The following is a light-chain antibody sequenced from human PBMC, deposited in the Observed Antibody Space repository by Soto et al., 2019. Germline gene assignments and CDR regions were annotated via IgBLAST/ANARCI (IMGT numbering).Light chain of an antibody. Sequence: EIVLTQSPGTLSLSPGERATLSCRASQSVSSSYLAWYQQKPGQAPRLLIYGASSRATGIPDRFSGSGSGTGFTFNNSRLEPEDFAVYYCQQYGSSPVTFGQGTRLEIK. CDR1: QSVSSSY. J-gene: IGKJ5*01. CDR3: QQYGSSPVT. CDR2: GAS. V-gene: IGKV3-20*01.